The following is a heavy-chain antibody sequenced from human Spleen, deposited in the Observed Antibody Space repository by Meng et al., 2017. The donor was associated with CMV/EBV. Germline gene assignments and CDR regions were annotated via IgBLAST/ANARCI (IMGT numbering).Heavy chain of an antibody. D-gene: IGHD5-12*01. V-gene: IGHV5-51*01. CDR1: GYRFTDYW. CDR2: IYPGDSEI. Sequence: GESLKISCKGSGYRFTDYWIAWVRQMPGKGLEWMGIIYPGDSEIRYSPSFEGQVIISADKSITTAYLQWSSLRASDTAIYYCARLGVTSTYFDYWGQGTLVTVSS. J-gene: IGHJ4*02. CDR3: ARLGVTSTYFDY.